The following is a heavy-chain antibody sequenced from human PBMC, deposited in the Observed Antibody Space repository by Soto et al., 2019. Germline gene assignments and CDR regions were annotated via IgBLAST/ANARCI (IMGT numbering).Heavy chain of an antibody. J-gene: IGHJ4*02. CDR1: GYTVTSYF. V-gene: IGHV1-46*01. CDR2: INPGAGGR. CDR3: ARLALIRGSLDY. D-gene: IGHD3-16*01. Sequence: ASVKVSCEVSGYTVTSYFIHWVRQAPGQGLEWIGVINPGAGGRSYAQKFQGRVTITADKSTSTAYMELSSLRSEDTAVYYCARLALIRGSLDYWGQGTLVTVSS.